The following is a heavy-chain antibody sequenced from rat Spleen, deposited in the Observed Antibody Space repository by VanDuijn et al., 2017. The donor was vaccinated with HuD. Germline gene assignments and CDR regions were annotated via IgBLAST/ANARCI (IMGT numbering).Heavy chain of an antibody. V-gene: IGHV2-47*01. J-gene: IGHJ4*01. CDR2: IWSHGGI. CDR1: GLSLTSNS. Sequence: QVHLKESGPGLVQPSQTLSLTCTVSGLSLTSNSVSWIRQPPGKGLEWMGVIWSHGGIDYNSAIKSRLSISRDTSKSQVFLKINSLQTEDTAIYYCTRGTIAPLVGMDAWGQGASVTVSS. CDR3: TRGTIAPLVGMDA. D-gene: IGHD1-2*01.